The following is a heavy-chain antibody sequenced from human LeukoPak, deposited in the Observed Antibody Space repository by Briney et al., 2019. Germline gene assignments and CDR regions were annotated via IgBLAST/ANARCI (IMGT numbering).Heavy chain of an antibody. Sequence: ASLNVSSTPSGYTPTIYGISWVRQAPGQGLERMGWISAYNGNTNYAQKLQGRVTMTTDTSTSTAYMELRSFRSDDTAVYYCARDVGDGRLYDAFDIWGQGTMVIVSS. CDR1: GYTPTIYG. V-gene: IGHV1-18*04. CDR3: ARDVGDGRLYDAFDI. J-gene: IGHJ3*02. CDR2: ISAYNGNT. D-gene: IGHD4-17*01.